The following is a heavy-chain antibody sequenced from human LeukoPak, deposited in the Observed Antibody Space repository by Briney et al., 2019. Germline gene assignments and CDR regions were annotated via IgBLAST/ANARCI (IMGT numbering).Heavy chain of an antibody. V-gene: IGHV1-69*04. D-gene: IGHD3-10*01. CDR3: ARDSGDQRGYFDY. CDR1: GGTFSSYA. CDR2: IIPILGIA. Sequence: SVKVSCKASGGTFSSYAISWVRQAPGQGLEWMGRIIPILGIANYAQKFQGRVTITADKSTSTAYMELSSLRSEDTAVYYCARDSGDQRGYFDYWGQGTLVTVSS. J-gene: IGHJ4*02.